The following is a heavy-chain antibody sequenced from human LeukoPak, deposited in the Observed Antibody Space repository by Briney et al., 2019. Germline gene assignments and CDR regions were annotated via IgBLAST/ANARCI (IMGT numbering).Heavy chain of an antibody. V-gene: IGHV1-2*02. D-gene: IGHD3-10*01. Sequence: ASVKVSCKASGYTLTGYYMHWVRQAPGQGLEWMGWINPNSGGTSYAQKFQGRVTMTRDTSISTAYMELSRLRSDDTAVYYCARDEGSGSYSLYYFDYWGQGTLVTVSS. CDR2: INPNSGGT. CDR3: ARDEGSGSYSLYYFDY. J-gene: IGHJ4*02. CDR1: GYTLTGYY.